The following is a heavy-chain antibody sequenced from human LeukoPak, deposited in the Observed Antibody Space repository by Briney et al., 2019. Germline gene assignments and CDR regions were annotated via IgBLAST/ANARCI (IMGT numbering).Heavy chain of an antibody. J-gene: IGHJ4*02. CDR2: IYHSGST. CDR3: ARGISYDILTGPRTHFDY. V-gene: IGHV4-38-2*01. Sequence: SETLSLTCAVSGYSISSGYYWGWIRQPPGKGLEWIGSIYHSGSTYYNPSLKSRVTISVDTSKNQFSLKLSSVTAADTAVYYCARGISYDILTGPRTHFDYWGQGTLVTVSS. D-gene: IGHD3-9*01. CDR1: GYSISSGYY.